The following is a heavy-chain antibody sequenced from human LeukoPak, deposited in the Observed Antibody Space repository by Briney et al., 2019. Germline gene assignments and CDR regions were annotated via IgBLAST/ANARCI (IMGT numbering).Heavy chain of an antibody. V-gene: IGHV3-21*06. Sequence: GGSLRLSCAASGFTLSSYSVNWVRQAPGKGLEWVSSISSSSSYIYYADSMKGRFTISRDNAKNSLYLQMNSLRAEDTTLYYCARRSAYGFDYWGQGTLVTVSS. J-gene: IGHJ4*02. D-gene: IGHD5-12*01. CDR2: ISSSSSYI. CDR1: GFTLSSYS. CDR3: ARRSAYGFDY.